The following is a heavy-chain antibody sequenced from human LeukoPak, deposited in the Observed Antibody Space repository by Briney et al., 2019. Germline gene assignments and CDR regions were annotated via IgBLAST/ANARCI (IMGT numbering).Heavy chain of an antibody. J-gene: IGHJ4*02. V-gene: IGHV3-33*01. CDR1: VFTFSSYG. Sequence: SGGSLRLSSAGSVFTFSSYGMHWVHQARGKGLEWVAVIWYDGSNKYYADSVKGRFTISRDNSKNTLYLQMNSLRAEDTAVYYCARGYDDSSGYYYYYWGQGTLVTVSS. D-gene: IGHD3-22*01. CDR2: IWYDGSNK. CDR3: ARGYDDSSGYYYYY.